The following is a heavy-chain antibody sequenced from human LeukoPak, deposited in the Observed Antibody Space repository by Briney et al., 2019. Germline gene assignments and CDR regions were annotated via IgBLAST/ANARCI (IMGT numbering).Heavy chain of an antibody. Sequence: SETLSLTCTVSGVSISSYYWSWIRQPPGKGLEWIGHISYSGSTKYNPSLKSRVTISVDTSKNQFSLKLSSVTAADTAVYYCARQVVGIPSWGQGTLVTVSS. D-gene: IGHD2-15*01. CDR3: ARQVVGIPS. CDR2: ISYSGST. CDR1: GVSISSYY. J-gene: IGHJ4*02. V-gene: IGHV4-59*01.